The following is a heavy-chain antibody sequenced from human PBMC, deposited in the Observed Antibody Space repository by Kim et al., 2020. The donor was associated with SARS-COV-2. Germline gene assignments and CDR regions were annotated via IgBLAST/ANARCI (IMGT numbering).Heavy chain of an antibody. V-gene: IGHV1-58*01. J-gene: IGHJ6*02. CDR3: AAIGGDYYYYYGMDV. D-gene: IGHD4-17*01. Sequence: QEFQERVTITRDMSTSTAYMELSSLRSEDTAVYYCAAIGGDYYYYYGMDVWGQGTTVTVSS.